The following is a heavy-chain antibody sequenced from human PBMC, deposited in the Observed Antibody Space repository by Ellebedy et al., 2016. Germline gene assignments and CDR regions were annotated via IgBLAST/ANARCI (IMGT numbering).Heavy chain of an antibody. V-gene: IGHV3-21*01. J-gene: IGHJ6*02. Sequence: GESLKISXAASGFTFSSYWMSWVRQAPGKGLEWVSSISSSSSYIYYADSVKGRFTISRDNAKNSLYLQMNSLRAEDTAVYYCASGIAVAGTGRLGAYYGMDVWGQGTTVTVSS. CDR2: ISSSSSYI. CDR1: GFTFSSYW. CDR3: ASGIAVAGTGRLGAYYGMDV. D-gene: IGHD6-19*01.